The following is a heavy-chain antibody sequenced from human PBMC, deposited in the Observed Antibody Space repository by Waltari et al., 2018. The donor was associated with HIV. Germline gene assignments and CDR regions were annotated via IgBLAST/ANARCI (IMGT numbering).Heavy chain of an antibody. CDR3: ATFKYQLPAYYYGMDV. V-gene: IGHV1-24*01. Sequence: QVQLLQSGAAGKQPGASVKVSCKVSGYTLTELSIPWVRRAHGKGLEWMGGFDPEDGETIYAQKFQGRVTMTEDTSTDTAYMELSSLRSEDTAVYYCATFKYQLPAYYYGMDVWGQGTTVTVSS. CDR1: GYTLTELS. J-gene: IGHJ6*02. CDR2: FDPEDGET. D-gene: IGHD2-2*01.